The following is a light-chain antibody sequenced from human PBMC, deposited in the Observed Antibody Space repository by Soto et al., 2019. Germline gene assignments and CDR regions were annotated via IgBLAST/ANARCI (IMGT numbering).Light chain of an antibody. V-gene: IGKV1-27*01. CDR1: QGIRNY. J-gene: IGKJ4*01. Sequence: DVQMTQSPSSLAASVGDRVTITCRASQGIRNYLVWYQQKPGKPPKPLISSASNLQSWVPSRFSGWGLGTHFTLTMSILQPEDVATYYCQKTNSTPLTFGGATRVECK. CDR3: QKTNSTPLT. CDR2: SAS.